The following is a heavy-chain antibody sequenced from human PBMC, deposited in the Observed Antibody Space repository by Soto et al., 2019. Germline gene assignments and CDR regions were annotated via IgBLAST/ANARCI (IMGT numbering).Heavy chain of an antibody. V-gene: IGHV1-69*13. CDR2: IIPIFGTA. CDR1: GGTFSSYA. CDR3: ARVVVVAASRYNWFDP. D-gene: IGHD2-15*01. J-gene: IGHJ5*02. Sequence: SVKVSCKASGGTFSSYAISWVRQAPGQGLEWMGGIIPIFGTANYAQKFQGRVTITADESTSTAYMELSSLRSEDTAVYYCARVVVVAASRYNWFDPWGQGTLVTVSS.